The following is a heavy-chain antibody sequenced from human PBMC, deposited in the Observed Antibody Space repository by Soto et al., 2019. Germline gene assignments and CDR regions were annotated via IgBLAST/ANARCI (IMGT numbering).Heavy chain of an antibody. J-gene: IGHJ4*02. CDR1: GGSNSSYY. V-gene: IGHV4-59*01. Sequence: QVQLQESGPGLVKPSETLSLTCTVSGGSNSSYYWSWIRQPPGKGLEWIGYIYYSGSTNYNPSLKSRVTISVDTSKNQFSLKLSSVTAADTAVYYCAGGRYCSGGSCYSPPDYWGQGTLVTVSS. D-gene: IGHD2-15*01. CDR2: IYYSGST. CDR3: AGGRYCSGGSCYSPPDY.